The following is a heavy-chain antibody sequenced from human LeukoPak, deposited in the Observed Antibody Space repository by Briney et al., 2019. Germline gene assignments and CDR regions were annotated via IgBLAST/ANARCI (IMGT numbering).Heavy chain of an antibody. D-gene: IGHD2-15*01. CDR1: GGSFSGYY. J-gene: IGHJ5*02. V-gene: IGHV4-34*01. Sequence: PSETLSLTCAVYGGSFSGYYWSWNRQPPGKGLEWIGEINHSGGTNYNPSLKSRVTISVDTSKNQFSLKLSSVTAADTAVYYCARDSQYCSGGSCYGWFDPWGQGTLVTVSS. CDR3: ARDSQYCSGGSCYGWFDP. CDR2: INHSGGT.